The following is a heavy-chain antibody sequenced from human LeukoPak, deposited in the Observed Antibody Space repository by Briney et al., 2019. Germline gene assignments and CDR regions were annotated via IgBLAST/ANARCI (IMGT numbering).Heavy chain of an antibody. V-gene: IGHV1-69*05. Sequence: ASVKVSCKASGGTFSSYAISWVRQAPGQALEWMGGIFPIFCTANYAQKFQGRVTITTDESTSTAYMELSSLRSEDTAVSYCARDLGGFGSSGYHGDYWGQGTLVTVSS. CDR1: GGTFSSYA. D-gene: IGHD3-22*01. J-gene: IGHJ4*02. CDR2: IFPIFCTA. CDR3: ARDLGGFGSSGYHGDY.